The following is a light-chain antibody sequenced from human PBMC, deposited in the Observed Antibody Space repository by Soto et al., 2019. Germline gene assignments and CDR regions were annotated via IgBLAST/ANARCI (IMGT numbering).Light chain of an antibody. CDR1: QSISSSY. CDR3: QQYGST. V-gene: IGKV3-20*01. Sequence: EIVLTQSPGTLSLSPGERATLSCRASQSISSSYLAWYQQKPGQAPRLLIYGASSRATGIPDRFSGSGSGTDFTLTISRLEPEDCAVYYCQQYGSTSVQGSKVNIK. CDR2: GAS. J-gene: IGKJ1*01.